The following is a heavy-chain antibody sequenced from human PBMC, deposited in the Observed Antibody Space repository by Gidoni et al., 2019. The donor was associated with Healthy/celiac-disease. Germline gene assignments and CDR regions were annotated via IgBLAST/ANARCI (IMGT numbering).Heavy chain of an antibody. J-gene: IGHJ4*02. CDR3: AKGRYGGNLQSFDY. CDR1: GFTFRSYA. Sequence: EVQLLESGGGLVQPGGSLRLSCAASGFTFRSYAMSWVRPAPGKGLEWVSAISGSGGSTYYADTVKGRFTISRDNSKNTLYLQMNSLRAEDTAVYYCAKGRYGGNLQSFDYWGQGTLVTVSS. D-gene: IGHD4-17*01. CDR2: ISGSGGST. V-gene: IGHV3-23*01.